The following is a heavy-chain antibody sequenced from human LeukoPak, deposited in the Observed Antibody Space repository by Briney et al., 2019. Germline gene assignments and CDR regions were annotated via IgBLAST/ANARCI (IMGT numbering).Heavy chain of an antibody. J-gene: IGHJ3*02. CDR3: ARVRYCSGGSCAAASDAFDI. CDR1: GYTFTGCY. CDR2: INPNSGGT. V-gene: IGHV1-2*02. Sequence: ASAKVSCKASGYTFTGCYMHWVRQAPGQGLEWMGWINPNSGGTNYAQKFQGRVTMTRDTSISTAYMELSRLRSDDTAVYYCARVRYCSGGSCAAASDAFDIWGQGTMVTVSS. D-gene: IGHD2-15*01.